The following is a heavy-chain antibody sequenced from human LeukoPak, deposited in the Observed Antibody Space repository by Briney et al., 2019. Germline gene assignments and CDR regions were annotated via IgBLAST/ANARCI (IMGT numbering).Heavy chain of an antibody. CDR1: GFTFSDYY. V-gene: IGHV3-11*01. Sequence: KPGGSLRLSCAASGFTFSDYYMSWIRQAPGKGLEWVSYISSSGSTIYYADSVKGRFTISRDNAKNSLYLQMNSLRVEDTAVYYRARAGSDNYYDSSGYNDYWGQGTLVTVSS. CDR3: ARAGSDNYYDSSGYNDY. D-gene: IGHD3-22*01. J-gene: IGHJ4*02. CDR2: ISSSGSTI.